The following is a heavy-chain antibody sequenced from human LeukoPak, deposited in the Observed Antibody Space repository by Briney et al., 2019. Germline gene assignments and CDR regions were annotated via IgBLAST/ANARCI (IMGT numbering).Heavy chain of an antibody. J-gene: IGHJ4*02. CDR3: ARTVVVVVGASDYFDY. CDR2: IRQDGGVK. CDR1: GFTFSSYW. D-gene: IGHD2-2*01. Sequence: GGSLRLSCAASGFTFSSYWMTWVRQAPGKGLEWVANIRQDGGVKYYMDSAKGRFTLSRDNAKSSLYLQMNSLRVEDTAMYFCARTVVVVVGASDYFDYWGQGTLVTVCS. V-gene: IGHV3-7*03.